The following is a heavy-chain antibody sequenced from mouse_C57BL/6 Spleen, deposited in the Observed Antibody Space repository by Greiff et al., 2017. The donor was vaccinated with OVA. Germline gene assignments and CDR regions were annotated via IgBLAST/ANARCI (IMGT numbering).Heavy chain of an antibody. CDR1: GYAFTDYE. V-gene: IGHV1-15*01. CDR3: TEFTIDY. D-gene: IGHD1-1*01. Sequence: QVQLQQSGAELVRPGASVTLSCKASGYAFTDYEMHWVKQTPVHGLEWIGAIDPETGGTAYNQKFKGKAILTADKSSSTAYMELRSLTSEDSAVYYCTEFTIDYWGQGTTLTVSS. J-gene: IGHJ2*01. CDR2: IDPETGGT.